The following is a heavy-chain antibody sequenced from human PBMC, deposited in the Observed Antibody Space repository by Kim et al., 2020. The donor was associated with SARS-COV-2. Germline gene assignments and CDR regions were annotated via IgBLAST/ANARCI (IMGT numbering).Heavy chain of an antibody. V-gene: IGHV3-7*01. Sequence: YVDSVKCPFPISRDNAKNSLYLQVNSLRAEDTAVYYCARVGYYGSGPMDVWGQGTTVTVSS. CDR3: ARVGYYGSGPMDV. D-gene: IGHD3-10*01. J-gene: IGHJ6*02.